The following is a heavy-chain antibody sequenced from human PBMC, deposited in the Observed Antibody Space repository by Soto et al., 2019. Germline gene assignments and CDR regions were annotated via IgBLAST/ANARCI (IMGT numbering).Heavy chain of an antibody. CDR3: ARALTEFDY. CDR1: GYTFTTYY. V-gene: IGHV1-46*01. J-gene: IGHJ4*02. D-gene: IGHD7-27*01. CDR2: INPNGGAT. Sequence: QVRLGQTGAEVRKPGASVKLPCKASGYTFTTYYIHWVRQAPGQGLERMGIINPNGGATSYAQYFQGRVTMTGDTSTTTVYMEMSRLRSDDKGMYYCARALTEFDYWGRGTLVTVAS.